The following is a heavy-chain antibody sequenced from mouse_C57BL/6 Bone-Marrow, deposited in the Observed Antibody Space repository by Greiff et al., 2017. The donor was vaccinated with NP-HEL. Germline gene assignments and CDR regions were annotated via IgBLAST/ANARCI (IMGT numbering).Heavy chain of an antibody. J-gene: IGHJ3*01. Sequence: VQLQESGPGLVAPSQSLSITCTVSGFSLTSYAISWVRQPPGKGLEWLGVIWTGGGTNYNSALKSRLSISKDNSKSQVFLKMNSLQTDDTARYYCARSMEWGYPAWFAYWGQGTLVTVSA. CDR1: GFSLTSYA. D-gene: IGHD2-2*01. CDR2: IWTGGGT. CDR3: ARSMEWGYPAWFAY. V-gene: IGHV2-9-1*01.